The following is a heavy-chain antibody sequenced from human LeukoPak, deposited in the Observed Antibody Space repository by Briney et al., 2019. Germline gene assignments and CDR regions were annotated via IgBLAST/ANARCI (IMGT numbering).Heavy chain of an antibody. CDR1: GFTVTSNY. CDR2: IYSDDST. CDR3: AGGTTITPLLDY. V-gene: IGHV3-66*01. D-gene: IGHD1/OR15-1a*01. Sequence: GGALRLSCAASGFTVTSNYMSWVRQAPGTGLGWVSVIYSDDSTYYADSVMGRFTISRDISKNTLYLQMNSLRAEDTAVYYCAGGTTITPLLDYWGQGTLVTVSS. J-gene: IGHJ4*02.